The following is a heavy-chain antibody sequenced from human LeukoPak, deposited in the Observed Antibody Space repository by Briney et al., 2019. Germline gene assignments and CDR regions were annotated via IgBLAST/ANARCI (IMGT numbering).Heavy chain of an antibody. D-gene: IGHD6-19*01. CDR3: AKETVAAPPIDY. V-gene: IGHV3-23*01. CDR2: ISGSAYST. J-gene: IGHJ4*02. CDR1: GFTFSSYA. Sequence: PGGSLRLSCAASGFTFSSYAMSCVRQAPGKGLEWVSAISGSAYSTYYADSAKGRFTISRDNSKNTLYLQMNSLRAEDTAVYYCAKETVAAPPIDYWGQGTLVTVSS.